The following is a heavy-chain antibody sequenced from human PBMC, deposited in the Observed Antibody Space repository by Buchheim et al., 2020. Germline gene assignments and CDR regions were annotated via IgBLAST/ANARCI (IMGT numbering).Heavy chain of an antibody. CDR2: VSGGGGST. Sequence: EVQVLESGGGLVQPGGSLRLSCAASGFTFSDYAMSWVRQAPGKGLEWVSGVSGGGGSTYHADSVKGRFTISRDNSKNTLYLEMNSLRTEETAVYYCAKDRGYSRPPYGFDYWGQGTL. J-gene: IGHJ4*02. CDR3: AKDRGYSRPPYGFDY. CDR1: GFTFSDYA. V-gene: IGHV3-23*01. D-gene: IGHD6-13*01.